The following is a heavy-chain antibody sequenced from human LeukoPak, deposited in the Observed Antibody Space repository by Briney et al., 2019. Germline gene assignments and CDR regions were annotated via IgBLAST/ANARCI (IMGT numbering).Heavy chain of an antibody. J-gene: IGHJ4*02. Sequence: GGSLRLSCAASGFTFSSYEMNWVRQAPGKGLEWVSYLSRSGINIYYADSVKGRFTISRDNAKNSLYLQMNSLRAEDTAVYYCARRVIVEGLDYWGQGTLVTVSS. D-gene: IGHD3-22*01. CDR3: ARRVIVEGLDY. CDR1: GFTFSSYE. V-gene: IGHV3-48*03. CDR2: LSRSGINI.